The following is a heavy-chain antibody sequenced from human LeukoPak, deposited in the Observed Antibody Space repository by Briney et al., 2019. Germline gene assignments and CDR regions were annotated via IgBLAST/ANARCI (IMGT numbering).Heavy chain of an antibody. D-gene: IGHD5-24*01. J-gene: IGHJ3*02. CDR3: ARSVHCIRPGRDGYNCAFDI. Sequence: KPSETLSLTCTVSGGSITSYYWSWIRQPPGKGLEWIGYIYYSGSTNYNPSLKSRVTISVDTSKNQFSLKLSSVTAEDTAVYYCARSVHCIRPGRDGYNCAFDIWGQGTMVTVSS. V-gene: IGHV4-59*01. CDR2: IYYSGST. CDR1: GGSITSYY.